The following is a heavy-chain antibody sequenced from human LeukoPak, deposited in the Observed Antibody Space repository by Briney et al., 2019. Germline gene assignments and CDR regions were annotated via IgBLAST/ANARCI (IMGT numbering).Heavy chain of an antibody. J-gene: IGHJ6*03. Sequence: SETLSLTCTVSGGSISGHYWSWIRQPPGKGLKWIGYIYYSGITNYNPSLKSQVSISVDTSKNQFSLKLSSVTAADTAVYYCARVRGYYYYMDVWGKGTTVTVSS. CDR1: GGSISGHY. V-gene: IGHV4-59*11. CDR2: IYYSGIT. CDR3: ARVRGYYYYMDV.